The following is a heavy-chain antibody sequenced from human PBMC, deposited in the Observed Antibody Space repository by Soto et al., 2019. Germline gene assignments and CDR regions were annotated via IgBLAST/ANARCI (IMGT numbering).Heavy chain of an antibody. CDR1: GYAFTNYG. CDR3: VRDWQLSP. D-gene: IGHD1-1*01. CDR2: ISGHNSNT. Sequence: QVQLVQSGDEVKKPGASVKVSCKASGYAFTNYGISWVRQAPGQGFHWMGWISGHNSNTLYAHNLRGRVTMTIDTSTSTAYMELRSLRFDDTAMYYCVRDWQLSPWGQGTLVTVSS. J-gene: IGHJ5*02. V-gene: IGHV1-18*04.